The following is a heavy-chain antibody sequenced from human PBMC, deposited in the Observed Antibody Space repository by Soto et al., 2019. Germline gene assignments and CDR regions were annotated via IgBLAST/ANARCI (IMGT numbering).Heavy chain of an antibody. D-gene: IGHD7-27*01. CDR1: DYSIRTGYY. J-gene: IGHJ4*02. Sequence: SETLSLTCGVSDYSIRTGYYWAWIRQSPTKGLEWIGSISHSGGSSYNPSLESRATISLDTSKNQFFLTMTSVTAADTAIYYCAREGPPKWGFGFDSWAQGXLVTVSS. V-gene: IGHV4-38-2*02. CDR3: AREGPPKWGFGFDS. CDR2: ISHSGGS.